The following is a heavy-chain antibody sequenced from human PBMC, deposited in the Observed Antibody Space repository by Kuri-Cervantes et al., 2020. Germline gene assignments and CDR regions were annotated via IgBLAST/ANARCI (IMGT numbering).Heavy chain of an antibody. CDR3: ARRGIAAAAPFDY. D-gene: IGHD6-13*01. CDR1: GYSISSGYY. J-gene: IGHJ4*02. Sequence: SETLSLTCAVSGYSISSGYYWGWIRQPPGKGLEWIGSIYHSGSTYYNPSLKSRVTISVDTSKNQLSLKLSSVTAADTAVYYCARRGIAAAAPFDYWGQGTLVTVSS. CDR2: IYHSGST. V-gene: IGHV4-38-2*01.